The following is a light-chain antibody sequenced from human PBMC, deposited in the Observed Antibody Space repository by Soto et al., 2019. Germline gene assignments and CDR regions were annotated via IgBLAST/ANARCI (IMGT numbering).Light chain of an antibody. CDR3: MQNTHWPYT. J-gene: IGKJ2*01. V-gene: IGKV2-30*01. CDR1: QSLVYGDGNTY. CDR2: KVS. Sequence: DVVMTQSPLSLPVTLGQPASISCRSSQSLVYGDGNTYLNWFQQRPGQSPRRLIYKVSNRASGVPDRFSGSGSGTDFTLKISRVEAEDVGVYFCMQNTHWPYTFGQGTKLEIK.